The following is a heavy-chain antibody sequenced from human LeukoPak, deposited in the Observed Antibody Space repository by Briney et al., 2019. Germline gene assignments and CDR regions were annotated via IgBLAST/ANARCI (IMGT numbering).Heavy chain of an antibody. V-gene: IGHV4-31*02. CDR3: ASRTSWVDAFDI. D-gene: IGHD2-2*01. CDR1: GGSISSGGYY. CDR2: IYHSGTN. Sequence: SETLSLTCTVSGGSISSGGYYWSWIRQHPGKGLEWIGYIYHSGTNYSNPSLKSRVTISIDTSNNQVSLKVNSVTAADPAIYYCASRTSWVDAFDIWGQGTMVIVSS. J-gene: IGHJ3*02.